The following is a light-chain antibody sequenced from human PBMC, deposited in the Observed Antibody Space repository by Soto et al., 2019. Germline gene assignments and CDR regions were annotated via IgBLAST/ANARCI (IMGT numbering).Light chain of an antibody. CDR2: DAS. Sequence: DIQMTQSPSSLSASVGDRVTITCQASQDISNYLNWYQQKPGKAPKLLIYDASTLETGVPSRVSGSGSGRAFTFTSSSLQPEDMATYYCQQYDNLPGFTFGPGTKVDIK. CDR1: QDISNY. J-gene: IGKJ3*01. V-gene: IGKV1-33*01. CDR3: QQYDNLPGFT.